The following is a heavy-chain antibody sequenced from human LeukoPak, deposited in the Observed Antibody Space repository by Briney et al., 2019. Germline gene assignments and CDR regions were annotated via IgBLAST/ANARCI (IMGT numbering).Heavy chain of an antibody. CDR2: IIPIFGTA. V-gene: IGHV1-69*13. CDR3: ARPTKGEFMQNNWFGP. Sequence: SVKVSCKASGGTFSSYAISWVRQAPGQGLEWMGGIIPIFGTANYAQNFQGRVTITADESTSTAYMELSSLRSEDTAVYYWARPTKGEFMQNNWFGPWGQGTLVTVSS. D-gene: IGHD3-16*01. CDR1: GGTFSSYA. J-gene: IGHJ5*02.